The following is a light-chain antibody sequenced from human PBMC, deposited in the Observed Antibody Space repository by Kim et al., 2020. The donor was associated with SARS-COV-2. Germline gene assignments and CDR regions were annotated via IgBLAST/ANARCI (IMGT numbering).Light chain of an antibody. V-gene: IGKV3-20*01. CDR1: QSVRGYH. CDR2: GTS. CDR3: QHYGGPPYT. Sequence: LSLGERVALSCRAIQSVRGYHLAWYQHKPGQAPRLLIYGTSNRATGIPDRFSGSGSGADFTLTIGRLEPEDVAVYYCQHYGGPPYTFGQGTKLEI. J-gene: IGKJ2*01.